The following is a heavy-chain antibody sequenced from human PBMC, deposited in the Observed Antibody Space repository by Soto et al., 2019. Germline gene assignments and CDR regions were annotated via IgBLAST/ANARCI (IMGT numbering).Heavy chain of an antibody. Sequence: TLSLTCPVYGGSFSGYFGSWIRQPPGKGLEWIGYIYYSGSTYYNPSLKSRVTISVDTSKNQFSLKLSSVTAADTAVYYCARDGFDNPPYWGQGTLVTVSS. D-gene: IGHD3-9*01. CDR2: IYYSGST. CDR1: GGSFSGYF. V-gene: IGHV4-30-4*01. CDR3: ARDGFDNPPY. J-gene: IGHJ4*02.